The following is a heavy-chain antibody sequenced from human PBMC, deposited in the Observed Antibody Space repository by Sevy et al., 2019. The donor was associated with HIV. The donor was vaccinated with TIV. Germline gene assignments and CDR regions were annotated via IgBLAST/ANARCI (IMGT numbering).Heavy chain of an antibody. CDR3: ARADELAAAGHYYFDY. Sequence: ASVKVSCKASGYTFTSYAMHWERQAPGLRLEWMGWINAGNDNTKYSQKFQGRVTITRDTSASTAYMELSSLRSEDTAVYYCARADELAAAGHYYFDYWGQGTLVTVSS. V-gene: IGHV1-3*01. J-gene: IGHJ4*02. CDR2: INAGNDNT. D-gene: IGHD6-13*01. CDR1: GYTFTSYA.